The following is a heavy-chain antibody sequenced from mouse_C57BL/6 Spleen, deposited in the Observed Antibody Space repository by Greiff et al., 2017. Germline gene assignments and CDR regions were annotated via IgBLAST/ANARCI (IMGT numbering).Heavy chain of an antibody. CDR1: GFTFSDYG. CDR2: ISSGSSTI. Sequence: EVHLVESGGGLVKPGGSLKLSCAASGFTFSDYGMHWVRQAPEKGLEWVAYISSGSSTIYYADTVKGRFTISRDNAKNTLFLQMTSLRSEDTAMYYCARMGLGWYFDVWGTGTTVTVSS. CDR3: ARMGLGWYFDV. J-gene: IGHJ1*03. V-gene: IGHV5-17*01. D-gene: IGHD4-1*01.